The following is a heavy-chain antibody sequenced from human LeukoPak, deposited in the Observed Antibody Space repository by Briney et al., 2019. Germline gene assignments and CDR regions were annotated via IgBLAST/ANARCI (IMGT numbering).Heavy chain of an antibody. V-gene: IGHV3-53*01. CDR3: ARRAGDYSHPYDY. D-gene: IGHD3-22*01. CDR1: GFTVGNNY. J-gene: IGHJ4*02. CDR2: IYSGGST. Sequence: PGGSLRLSCAASGFTVGNNYLSWVRQAPGKGLECVSIIYSGGSTYYADSVKGRFTISRDNSKNTLYLQMNSLRAEDTAVYYCARRAGDYSHPYDYWGQGILVTVSS.